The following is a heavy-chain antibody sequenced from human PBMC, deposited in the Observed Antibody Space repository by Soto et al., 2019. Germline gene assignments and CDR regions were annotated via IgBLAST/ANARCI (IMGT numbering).Heavy chain of an antibody. D-gene: IGHD1-20*01. Sequence: GGSLRLSCAASGFTFNIYAMSWVRQAPGKGLERVSLISGSGVSTYYADSVKGRFTISRDNSKNMLYLQMNSLRAEDTAVYYCAKDIRGNKTYRFGYWGQGTLVTVSS. CDR2: ISGSGVST. CDR1: GFTFNIYA. V-gene: IGHV3-23*01. J-gene: IGHJ4*02. CDR3: AKDIRGNKTYRFGY.